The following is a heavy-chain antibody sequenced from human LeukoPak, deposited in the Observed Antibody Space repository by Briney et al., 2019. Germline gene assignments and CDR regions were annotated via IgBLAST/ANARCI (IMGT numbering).Heavy chain of an antibody. V-gene: IGHV3-33*08. Sequence: GGSLRLSCAASGFTFSSYGMHWVRQAPGKGLEWVAVIWYGGSNKYYADSVKGRFIISRDNSKNTLYLQMNSLRAEDTAVYYCARGMTTTSPGAFDIWGQGTMVTVSS. J-gene: IGHJ3*02. CDR2: IWYGGSNK. CDR1: GFTFSSYG. D-gene: IGHD4-17*01. CDR3: ARGMTTTSPGAFDI.